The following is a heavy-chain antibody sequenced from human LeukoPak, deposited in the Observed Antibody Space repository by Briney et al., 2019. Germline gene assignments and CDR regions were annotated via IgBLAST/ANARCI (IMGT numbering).Heavy chain of an antibody. J-gene: IGHJ5*02. CDR2: IYTSGST. CDR1: GDSISSGSYY. V-gene: IGHV4-61*02. CDR3: ARAEGATKAPDVFDP. D-gene: IGHD1-26*01. Sequence: SETLSLTCTVSGDSISSGSYYWSWIRQPAGKGLEWIGRIYTSGSTNYNPSLKSRVTISVDTSKNQFSLKLSSVTAADTAVYYCARAEGATKAPDVFDPWGQGTLVTVSS.